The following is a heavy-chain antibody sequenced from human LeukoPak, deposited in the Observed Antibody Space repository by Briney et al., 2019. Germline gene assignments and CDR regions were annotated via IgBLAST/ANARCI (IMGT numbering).Heavy chain of an antibody. CDR1: GFTFSNYV. CDR3: ARDGDYGDWGY. J-gene: IGHJ4*02. CDR2: ISYDGSNK. V-gene: IGHV3-30-3*01. Sequence: GGSLRLSCAASGFTFSNYVMHWVRQAPGKGLEWVAVISYDGSNKYYADSVKGRFTISRDNSKNTLYLQMNSLRAEDTAVYYCARDGDYGDWGYWGQGTLSPSPQ. D-gene: IGHD4-17*01.